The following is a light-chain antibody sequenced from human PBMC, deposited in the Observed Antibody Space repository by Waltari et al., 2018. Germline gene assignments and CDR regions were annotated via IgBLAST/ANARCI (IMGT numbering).Light chain of an antibody. CDR1: QAINGY. CDR2: GAS. V-gene: IGKV1-39*01. CDR3: QQSYTTPLT. Sequence: DIQVTQSPSSLSAPVGDRVTITCRTSQAINGYLNWYQQKPGKAPKILIYGASNLQSGVPSRFSVSGSGTDFTLTISSLQPEDFATYYCQQSYTTPLTFGGGTKVEIK. J-gene: IGKJ4*01.